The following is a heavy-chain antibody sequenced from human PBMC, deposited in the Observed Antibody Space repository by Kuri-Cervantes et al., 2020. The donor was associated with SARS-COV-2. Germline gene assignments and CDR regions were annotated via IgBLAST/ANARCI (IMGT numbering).Heavy chain of an antibody. V-gene: IGHV1-2*02. CDR1: GFTFSSYA. CDR3: ARGVYNWNYFDF. D-gene: IGHD1-20*01. J-gene: IGHJ4*02. CDR2: INPNGGGT. Sequence: GGSLRLSCAASGFTFSSYAMHWVRQAPGQGLEWMGWINPNGGGTDFAQKFQGRVTMTRVTSISTAYMELSRLRSDDTAVYYCARGVYNWNYFDFWGQGTLVTVSS.